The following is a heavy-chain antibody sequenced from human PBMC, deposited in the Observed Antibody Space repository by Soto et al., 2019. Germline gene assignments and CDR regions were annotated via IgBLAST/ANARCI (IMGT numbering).Heavy chain of an antibody. J-gene: IGHJ4*02. CDR3: TTYNTGSCSH. V-gene: IGHV3-15*05. CDR1: GFTFSNTW. D-gene: IGHD1-26*01. CDR2: IKRTTDGGTI. Sequence: PGGSLRLSCAASGFTFSNTWMIWVRQAPGKGLEWLGRIKRTTDGGTIDYAAPVKGRFIISRDDSENKLHLQLNSLKIEDTAVYYCTTYNTGSCSHWGQGTLVTVSS.